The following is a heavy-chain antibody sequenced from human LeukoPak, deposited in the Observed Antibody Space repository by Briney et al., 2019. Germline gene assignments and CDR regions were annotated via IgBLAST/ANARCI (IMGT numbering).Heavy chain of an antibody. D-gene: IGHD3-22*01. Sequence: SETLSLTCTVSGGSISSSTYYWGWIRQPPGKGLECIGSICYSGSTYYNPSLKSRVTISVDTSKNQFSLKLSSVTAADTAVYYCARHYYDSSGYLWFDPWGQGTLVTVSS. CDR2: ICYSGST. J-gene: IGHJ5*02. CDR1: GGSISSSTYY. V-gene: IGHV4-39*01. CDR3: ARHYYDSSGYLWFDP.